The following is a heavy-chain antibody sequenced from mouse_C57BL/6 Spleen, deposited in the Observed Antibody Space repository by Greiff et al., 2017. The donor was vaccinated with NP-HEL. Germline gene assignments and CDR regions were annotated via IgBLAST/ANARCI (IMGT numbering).Heavy chain of an antibody. Sequence: DVHLVESGEGLVKPGGSLKLSCAASGFIFSSYAMSWVRQTPEKRLEWVAYISSGGDYIYYADTVKGRFTISRDNARNTLYLQMSSLKSEDTAMYYCTRDRYGSIDYWGQGTTLTVSS. CDR3: TRDRYGSIDY. J-gene: IGHJ2*01. CDR2: ISSGGDYI. V-gene: IGHV5-9-1*02. CDR1: GFIFSSYA. D-gene: IGHD1-1*01.